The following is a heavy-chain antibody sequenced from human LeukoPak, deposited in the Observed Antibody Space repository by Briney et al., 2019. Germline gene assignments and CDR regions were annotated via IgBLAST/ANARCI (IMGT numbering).Heavy chain of an antibody. J-gene: IGHJ5*02. D-gene: IGHD6-6*01. CDR3: ARVKAIARVFWFDP. V-gene: IGHV4-34*01. Sequence: PSETLSLTCAVYGGSFSGYYWSWIRQPPGKGLEWIGEINHSGSTNYNPSLKSRVTISVDTSKNQFSLKLSSVTAADTAVYYCARVKAIARVFWFDPWGQGTLVTVSS. CDR1: GGSFSGYY. CDR2: INHSGST.